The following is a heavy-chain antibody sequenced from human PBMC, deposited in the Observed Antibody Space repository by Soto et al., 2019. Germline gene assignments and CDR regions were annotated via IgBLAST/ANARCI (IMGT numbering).Heavy chain of an antibody. Sequence: GASVKVSCKASGGTFSSYAISWVRQAPGQGLEWMGGIIPIFGTANYAQKFQGRVTITADESTSTAYMELSSLRSEDTAVYYCARAIYSVWGSYVSGSLARNYYYYYGMDVWGQGTTVTVSS. CDR1: GGTFSSYA. CDR2: IIPIFGTA. CDR3: ARAIYSVWGSYVSGSLARNYYYYYGMDV. J-gene: IGHJ6*02. D-gene: IGHD3-16*01. V-gene: IGHV1-69*13.